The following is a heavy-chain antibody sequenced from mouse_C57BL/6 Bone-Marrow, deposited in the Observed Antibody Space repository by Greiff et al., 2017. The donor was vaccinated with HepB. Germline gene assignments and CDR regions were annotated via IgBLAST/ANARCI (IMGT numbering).Heavy chain of an antibody. V-gene: IGHV1-69*01. J-gene: IGHJ4*01. CDR2: IDPSDSYT. D-gene: IGHD2-3*01. CDR3: ARWGGWLLRRYAMDY. Sequence: QVQLQQPGAELVMPGASVKLSCKASGYTFTSYWMHWVKKRPGQGLEWIGEIDPSDSYTNYNQKFKGKSTLTVDKSSSTAYMQLSSLTSEDSAVYYCARWGGWLLRRYAMDYWGQGTSVTVSS. CDR1: GYTFTSYW.